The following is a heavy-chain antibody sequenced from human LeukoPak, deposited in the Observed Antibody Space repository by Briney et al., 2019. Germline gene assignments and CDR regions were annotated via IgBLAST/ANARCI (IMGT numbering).Heavy chain of an antibody. Sequence: GGSLRLSCAASGFTFSSYSMNWVRQAPGKGLEWVGFIRSKAYGETEDYAASVKGRFTISRDDSKAIAYLQMNSLKTEDTAVYHCTRDRGAYNLYDYWGQGTLVTVSS. CDR2: IRSKAYGETE. CDR1: GFTFSSYS. J-gene: IGHJ4*02. CDR3: TRDRGAYNLYDY. D-gene: IGHD1-1*01. V-gene: IGHV3-49*04.